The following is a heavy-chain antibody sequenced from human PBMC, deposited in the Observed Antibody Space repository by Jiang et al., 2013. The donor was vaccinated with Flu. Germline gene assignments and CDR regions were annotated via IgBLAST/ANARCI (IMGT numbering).Heavy chain of an antibody. CDR1: GFSLRIPRMG. Sequence: TLTCTVSGFSLRIPRMGVSWIRQPPREGPGVACTHFFVMTKNTYSTSLRSRLTISKDTSKSQVVLTMTNMVPMDTATYFCARNIDYYGSGAYDYWGQGTLVTVSS. CDR2: FFVMTK. CDR3: ARNIDYYGSGAYDY. J-gene: IGHJ4*02. V-gene: IGHV2-26*01. D-gene: IGHD3-10*01.